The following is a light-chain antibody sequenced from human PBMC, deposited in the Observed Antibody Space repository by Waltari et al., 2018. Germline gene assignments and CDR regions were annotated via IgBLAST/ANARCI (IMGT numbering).Light chain of an antibody. CDR1: SSDVGGYNY. V-gene: IGLV2-11*01. CDR2: DVT. CDR3: CSYGGSYSFVV. Sequence: QSALTQPRSVSGSPGQSVTISCTGTSSDVGGYNYVSWYQQHPGKAPKLIIYDVTKRPSGVPDRFSGSKSGNTASLTISGLQAKDEADYYCCSYGGSYSFVVFGGGTKLTVL. J-gene: IGLJ2*01.